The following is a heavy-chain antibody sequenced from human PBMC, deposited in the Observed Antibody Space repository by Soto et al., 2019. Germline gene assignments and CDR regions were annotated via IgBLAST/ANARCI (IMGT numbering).Heavy chain of an antibody. CDR2: ISGSGGGT. V-gene: IGHV3-23*01. CDR3: AEEASRSTWYGNYYSYMDV. CDR1: GFTFSSYA. J-gene: IGHJ6*03. Sequence: EVQLLESGGGLVQPGGSLRLSCAASGFTFSSYAMSWVRQAPGKGLEWVSGISGSGGGTYYADSVKGRFTISRDNSQSTLYLQMYRLRAEHTAVYSCAEEASRSTWYGNYYSYMDVWGKGTTVTVSS. D-gene: IGHD6-13*01.